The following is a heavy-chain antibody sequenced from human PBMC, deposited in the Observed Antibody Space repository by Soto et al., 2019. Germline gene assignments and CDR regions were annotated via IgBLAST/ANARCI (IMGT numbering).Heavy chain of an antibody. CDR3: ARDDLGYCSGGSCFITDY. D-gene: IGHD2-15*01. Sequence: ASVKVSCKASGYTFTSYGISWVRQAPGQGLEWMGWISAYNGNTNYAQKLQGRVTMTTDTSTSTAYMELRSLRSDDTAVYYCARDDLGYCSGGSCFITDYWGQGTPVTVSS. J-gene: IGHJ4*02. V-gene: IGHV1-18*01. CDR1: GYTFTSYG. CDR2: ISAYNGNT.